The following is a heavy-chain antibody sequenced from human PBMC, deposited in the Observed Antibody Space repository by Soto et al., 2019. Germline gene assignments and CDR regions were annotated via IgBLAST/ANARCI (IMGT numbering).Heavy chain of an antibody. J-gene: IGHJ4*02. V-gene: IGHV4-59*06. CDR2: IYYSGST. CDR1: GGTISSYD. CDR3: ARAYGDYVGDFDY. D-gene: IGHD4-17*01. Sequence: PSETQSLTCPVSGGTISSYDWSWIRQPPGKGLEWIGYIYYSGSTYYNPSLKSRVTISVDTSKNQFSLKLSSVTAADTAVYYCARAYGDYVGDFDYWGQGTLVTVSS.